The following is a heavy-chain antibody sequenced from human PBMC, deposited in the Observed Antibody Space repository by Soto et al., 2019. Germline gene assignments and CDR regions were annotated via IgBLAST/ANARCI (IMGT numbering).Heavy chain of an antibody. CDR1: GLSFSSDS. V-gene: IGHV3-21*01. J-gene: IGHJ3*02. D-gene: IGHD2-15*01. Sequence: EVQLVESGGGLVKPGGSLRLPCTASGLSFSSDSMNWVRQAPGKGLEWVSSISGSSSYIYYADSVKGRFTISRDNAKNSVYLQMNSLRAEDTAVYYCARGLGYCNVGSCSGAFDMWGQGTMVTVSS. CDR2: ISGSSSYI. CDR3: ARGLGYCNVGSCSGAFDM.